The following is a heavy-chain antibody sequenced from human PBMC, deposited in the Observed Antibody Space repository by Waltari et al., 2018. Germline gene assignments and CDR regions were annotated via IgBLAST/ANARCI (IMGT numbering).Heavy chain of an antibody. CDR1: GFTFSSYA. D-gene: IGHD4-17*01. V-gene: IGHV3-23*01. CDR2: ISGSGGST. J-gene: IGHJ3*02. Sequence: LLESGGGLVQPGGSLRLSCAASGFTFSSYAMSWVRQAPGKGLEWVSAISGSGGSTYHADSGKGRFTISRDNSKNTLYLQMNSLRAEDTAVYYCAKDPPLYDYGDHEAFDIWGQGTMVTVSS. CDR3: AKDPPLYDYGDHEAFDI.